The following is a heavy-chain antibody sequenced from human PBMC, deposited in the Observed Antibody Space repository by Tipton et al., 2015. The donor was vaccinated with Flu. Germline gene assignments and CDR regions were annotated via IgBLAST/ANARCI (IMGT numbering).Heavy chain of an antibody. V-gene: IGHV4-38-2*01. J-gene: IGHJ4*02. CDR1: GDSIRNDYF. Sequence: TLSLTCAVSGDSIRNDYFWGWIRQPPGKGLEWIGNFFRTGNTYHNPSLKSRVSISIDTSKNQFSLKVFSVTAADAAVYYCARHDKWGYDIAPKDYWGQGTLVTVSP. CDR2: FFRTGNT. D-gene: IGHD3-9*01. CDR3: ARHDKWGYDIAPKDY.